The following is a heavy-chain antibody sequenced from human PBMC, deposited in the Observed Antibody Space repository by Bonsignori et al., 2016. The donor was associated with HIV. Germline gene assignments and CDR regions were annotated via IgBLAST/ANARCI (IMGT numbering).Heavy chain of an antibody. CDR2: ISSSSSDI. J-gene: IGHJ6*03. D-gene: IGHD2-15*01. CDR3: ARDSPYWHYMDV. V-gene: IGHV3-21*01. Sequence: WIRQPPGKGLEWVSSISSSSSDIYYADSVKGRFAISRDNAKNSLYLQMNSLRAEDTAMYYCARDSPYWHYMDVWGKGTTVTVSS.